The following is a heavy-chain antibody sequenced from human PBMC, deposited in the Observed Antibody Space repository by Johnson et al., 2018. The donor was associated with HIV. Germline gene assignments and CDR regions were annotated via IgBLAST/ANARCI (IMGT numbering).Heavy chain of an antibody. Sequence: QVQLVESGGGVVQPGGSLRLSCAASGFAFSSYGMHWVRQAPGKGLEWVTFIRYDGSNEYYADSVKGRFTISRDNSKNTLYLQMNSLRAEDTAVYYCARDLAGTERGNAFDIWGQGTMVTVSS. D-gene: IGHD1-1*01. CDR2: IRYDGSNE. CDR1: GFAFSSYG. V-gene: IGHV3-30*02. J-gene: IGHJ3*02. CDR3: ARDLAGTERGNAFDI.